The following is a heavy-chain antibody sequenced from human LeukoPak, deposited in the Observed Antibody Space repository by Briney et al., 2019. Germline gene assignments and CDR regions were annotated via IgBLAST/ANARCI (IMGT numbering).Heavy chain of an antibody. D-gene: IGHD2-8*02. V-gene: IGHV1-2*02. J-gene: IGHJ4*02. CDR2: IDPNSGGT. CDR3: ARLVSY. CDR1: GYTFTGYY. Sequence: ASVTVSCTASGYTFTGYYIHWVRQAPGQGLEWMGWIDPNSGGTNYAQKFQGRVTLTRDTSISTVYMELSRLRFDDTAVYYCARLVSYWGQGTLVTVSS.